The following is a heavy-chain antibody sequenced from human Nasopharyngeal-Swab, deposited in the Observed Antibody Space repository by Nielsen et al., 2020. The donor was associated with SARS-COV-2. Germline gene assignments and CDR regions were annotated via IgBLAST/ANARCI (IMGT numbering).Heavy chain of an antibody. Sequence: LRLSCTVSGGSISSGSYYWSWIRQPAGKGLEWIGRIYTSGSTNYNPSLKSRVTISVDTSKNQFSLKLSSVTAADTAVYYCTRDTWEERYYYYYGMDVWGQGTTVTVSS. CDR3: TRDTWEERYYYYYGMDV. CDR1: GGSISSGSYY. V-gene: IGHV4-61*02. J-gene: IGHJ6*02. D-gene: IGHD1-26*01. CDR2: IYTSGST.